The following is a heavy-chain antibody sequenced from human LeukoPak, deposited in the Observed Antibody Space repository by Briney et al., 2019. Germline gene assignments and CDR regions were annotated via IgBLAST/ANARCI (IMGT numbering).Heavy chain of an antibody. J-gene: IGHJ6*03. V-gene: IGHV1-2*02. D-gene: IGHD3-22*01. CDR2: INPNSGGT. Sequence: ASVKVSCKASGYTFTGYYMHWVRQAPGQGLEWMGWINPNSGGTNYAQKFQGRVTMTRDTSISTAYMELSSLRSEDTAVYYCAADNPYYYDSSGYYPYYYYMDVWGKGTTVTISS. CDR3: AADNPYYYDSSGYYPYYYYMDV. CDR1: GYTFTGYY.